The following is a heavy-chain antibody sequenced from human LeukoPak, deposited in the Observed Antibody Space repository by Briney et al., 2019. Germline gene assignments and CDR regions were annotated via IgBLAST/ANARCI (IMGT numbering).Heavy chain of an antibody. CDR2: ISRSGGTI. D-gene: IGHD6-13*01. J-gene: IGHJ4*02. CDR3: ARSGQHLFDF. CDR1: GFTFSSSE. Sequence: PGGSLRLSCAASGFTFSSSEMNWGRQAPGKGLEWVSYISRSGGTISYADSVKGRFTISRDNAKNSLYLQMNSLRAEDTAIYYCARSGQHLFDFWGQGTLVTVSS. V-gene: IGHV3-48*03.